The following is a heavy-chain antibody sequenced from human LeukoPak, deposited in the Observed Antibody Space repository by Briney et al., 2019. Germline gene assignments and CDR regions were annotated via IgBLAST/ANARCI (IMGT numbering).Heavy chain of an antibody. CDR2: INHSGST. CDR1: GGSFSGYY. J-gene: IGHJ6*02. D-gene: IGHD3-3*02. CDR3: ARKAPILGYGMDV. Sequence: PSETLSLTCAVYGGSFSGYYWSWIRQPPGKGLEWIGEINHSGSTNYNPSLTSRVTISVDTSKNQFSLKLSSVTAADTAVYYCARKAPILGYGMDVWGQGNTVTVSS. V-gene: IGHV4-34*01.